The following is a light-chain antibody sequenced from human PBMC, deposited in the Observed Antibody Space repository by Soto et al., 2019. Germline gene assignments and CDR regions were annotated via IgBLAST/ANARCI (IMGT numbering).Light chain of an antibody. Sequence: DIQLTQSPSFLSASVGDRVTITCRASQGISSYLAWYQQKPGKAPKLLIYAASTLQSGVPSRFSGSGSGTEFTLTISSLHSEDFATYYCQQLNSYPFLTFGGGTKVEIK. CDR3: QQLNSYPFLT. CDR1: QGISSY. V-gene: IGKV1-9*01. CDR2: AAS. J-gene: IGKJ4*01.